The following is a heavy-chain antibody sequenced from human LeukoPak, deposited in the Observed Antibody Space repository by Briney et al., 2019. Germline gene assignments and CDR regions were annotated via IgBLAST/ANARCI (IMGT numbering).Heavy chain of an antibody. Sequence: ASVKVSCKASGYTFTSYYMHWVRQAPGQGLAWMGIINPSGGSTSYAQKFQGRVTMTRDTSTSTVYMELSSLRSEDTAVYYCARARTKWELLDYWGQGTLVTVSS. J-gene: IGHJ4*02. D-gene: IGHD1-26*01. CDR1: GYTFTSYY. CDR2: INPSGGST. CDR3: ARARTKWELLDY. V-gene: IGHV1-46*01.